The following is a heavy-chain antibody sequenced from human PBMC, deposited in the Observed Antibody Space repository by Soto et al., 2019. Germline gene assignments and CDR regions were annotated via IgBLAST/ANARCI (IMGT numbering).Heavy chain of an antibody. V-gene: IGHV3-23*01. CDR1: GFTFSSYA. D-gene: IGHD3-22*01. Sequence: EVQLLESGGGLVQPGGSLRLSCAASGFTFSSYAMSWVRQAPGKGLEWVSAISGSGGSTYYAESVKGRFTISRDNSKNTLYLQMNSLRAEDTAVYYCAKDSLSGYYDSSAPYFDYWGQVTLVTVSS. J-gene: IGHJ4*02. CDR2: ISGSGGST. CDR3: AKDSLSGYYDSSAPYFDY.